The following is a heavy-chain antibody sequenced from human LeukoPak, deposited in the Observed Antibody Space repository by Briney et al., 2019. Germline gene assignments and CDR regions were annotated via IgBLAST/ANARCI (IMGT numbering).Heavy chain of an antibody. V-gene: IGHV3-23*01. Sequence: PGGSLRLSCAASGFTFSSYAMSWVHQAPGKGLEWVSAISGSGGSTYYADSVKGRFTISRDNSKNTLYLQMNSLRAEDTAVYYCAKETPGYCSSTSCPNWFDPWGQGTLVTVSS. CDR3: AKETPGYCSSTSCPNWFDP. CDR2: ISGSGGST. J-gene: IGHJ5*02. D-gene: IGHD2-2*01. CDR1: GFTFSSYA.